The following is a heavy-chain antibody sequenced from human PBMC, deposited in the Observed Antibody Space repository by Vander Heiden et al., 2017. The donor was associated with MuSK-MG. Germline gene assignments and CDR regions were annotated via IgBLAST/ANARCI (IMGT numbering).Heavy chain of an antibody. CDR2: ISGNNGRT. V-gene: IGHV1-18*01. Sequence: QVQLVKSGAEVRKPGASVKVSCKASGYSFSRYGISWVRQAPGQGLEWMGWISGNNGRTDYAQKFQGRVTMTTDSSTSTGYMEMRSLRSDDTAVYYCARLLWSGYSGDWLDPWGQGTLVTVSS. D-gene: IGHD3-3*01. J-gene: IGHJ5*02. CDR3: ARLLWSGYSGDWLDP. CDR1: GYSFSRYG.